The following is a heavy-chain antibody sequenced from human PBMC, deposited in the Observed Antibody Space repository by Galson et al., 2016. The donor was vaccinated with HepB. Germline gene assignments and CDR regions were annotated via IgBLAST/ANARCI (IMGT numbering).Heavy chain of an antibody. CDR1: GYSFTRFF. V-gene: IGHV1-46*01. D-gene: IGHD6-6*01. CDR2: INPSGFST. Sequence: SVKVSCKASGYSFTRFFLHWVRQAPGHGLEWMGIINPSGFSTSYSQRFQGRASMTSDTSASTVYMELRSLRSEDTAVFYCAGSTSSSFLAYFDYWGQGTLVTVSS. CDR3: AGSTSSSFLAYFDY. J-gene: IGHJ4*02.